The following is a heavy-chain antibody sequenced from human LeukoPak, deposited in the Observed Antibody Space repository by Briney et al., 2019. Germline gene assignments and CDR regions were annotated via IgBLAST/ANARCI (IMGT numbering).Heavy chain of an antibody. V-gene: IGHV3-7*01. D-gene: IGHD3-22*01. J-gene: IGHJ6*03. CDR3: ARATSSYYYDSSGYYLVYYMDV. CDR2: VKQDGSEK. Sequence: GGSLRLSCAASEFTFSSYWMSWVRQAPGKGLEWVANVKQDGSEKYYVDSVKGRFTISRDNAKNSLYLQMNSLRAEDTAVYYCARATSSYYYDSSGYYLVYYMDVWGKGTTVTVSS. CDR1: EFTFSSYW.